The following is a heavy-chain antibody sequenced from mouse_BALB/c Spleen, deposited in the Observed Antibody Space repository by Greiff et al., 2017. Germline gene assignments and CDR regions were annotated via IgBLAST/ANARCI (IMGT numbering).Heavy chain of an antibody. CDR3: ARWGNYGMDY. D-gene: IGHD2-1*01. Sequence: QVQLQQSGAELVRPGTSVKVSCKASGYAFTNYLIEWVKQRPGQGLEWIGVINPGSGGTNYNEKFKGKATLTADKSSSTAYMQLSSLTSDDSAVYFCARWGNYGMDYWGQGTSVTVSS. J-gene: IGHJ4*01. V-gene: IGHV1-54*03. CDR1: GYAFTNYL. CDR2: INPGSGGT.